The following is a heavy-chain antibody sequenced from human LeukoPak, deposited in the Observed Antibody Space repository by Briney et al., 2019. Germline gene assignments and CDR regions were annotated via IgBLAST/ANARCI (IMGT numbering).Heavy chain of an antibody. D-gene: IGHD3-10*01. CDR2: IYYSGST. J-gene: IGHJ4*02. CDR1: GGSISSSSYY. V-gene: IGHV4-39*01. Sequence: PSETLSLTCTVSGGSISSSSYYWGWIRQPPGKGLEWIGSIYYSGSTYYNPSLKSRVTISVDTSKNQFSLKLSSVTAADTAVYYCARRVGGRITMVRGKGKYYFDYWGQGTLVTVSS. CDR3: ARRVGGRITMVRGKGKYYFDY.